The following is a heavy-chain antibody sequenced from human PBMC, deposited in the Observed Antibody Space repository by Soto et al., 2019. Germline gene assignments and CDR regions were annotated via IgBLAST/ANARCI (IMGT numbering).Heavy chain of an antibody. CDR2: INHSGST. CDR3: ARAYYDFWSGDLAAFDI. Sequence: ASGTLTLTCAVYGGSFGGYYWSWIRQPPGKRLEWIGEINHSGSTNYNPSLKSRVTISVDTSKNQFSLKLSSVTAADTAVYYCARAYYDFWSGDLAAFDIWGQGTMVTVSS. J-gene: IGHJ3*02. D-gene: IGHD3-3*01. CDR1: GGSFGGYY. V-gene: IGHV4-34*01.